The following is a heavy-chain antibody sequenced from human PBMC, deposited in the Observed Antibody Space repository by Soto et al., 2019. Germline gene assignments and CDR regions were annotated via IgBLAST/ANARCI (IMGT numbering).Heavy chain of an antibody. V-gene: IGHV3-48*01. J-gene: IGHJ4*02. D-gene: IGHD3-10*01. Sequence: PGGSLRLSCAASGFTFSSYSMNWVRQAPGKGLEWVSYISSSSSTIYYADSVKGRFTISRDNAKNSLYLQMNSLRAEDTAVYYCARDQLDYYGSGIFDYWGQGTLVTVSS. CDR2: ISSSSSTI. CDR3: ARDQLDYYGSGIFDY. CDR1: GFTFSSYS.